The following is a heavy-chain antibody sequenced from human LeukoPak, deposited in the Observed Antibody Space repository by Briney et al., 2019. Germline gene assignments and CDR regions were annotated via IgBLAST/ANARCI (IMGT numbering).Heavy chain of an antibody. CDR1: GGSISSGGYY. Sequence: SETLSLTCTVSGGSISSGGYYWRWIRQHPGKGLEWIGYIYYSGSTYYNPSLKSRVTISVDTSKNQFSLKLSSVTAADTAVYYCARYPYYYDSSAIDYWGQGTLVTVSS. J-gene: IGHJ4*02. CDR3: ARYPYYYDSSAIDY. D-gene: IGHD3-22*01. CDR2: IYYSGST. V-gene: IGHV4-31*03.